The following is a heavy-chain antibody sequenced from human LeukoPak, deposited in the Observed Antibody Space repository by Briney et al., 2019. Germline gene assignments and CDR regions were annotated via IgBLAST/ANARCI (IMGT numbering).Heavy chain of an antibody. D-gene: IGHD3-22*01. Sequence: NASETLSLTCAVYGGSFSGYYWSWIRQPPGKGLEWIGEINHSGSTNYNPSLKSRVTISVDTSKNQFSLKLSSVTAADTAVYYCARSFYDSSGYSRNFDYWGQGTLVTVSS. CDR1: GGSFSGYY. CDR3: ARSFYDSSGYSRNFDY. J-gene: IGHJ4*02. V-gene: IGHV4-34*01. CDR2: INHSGST.